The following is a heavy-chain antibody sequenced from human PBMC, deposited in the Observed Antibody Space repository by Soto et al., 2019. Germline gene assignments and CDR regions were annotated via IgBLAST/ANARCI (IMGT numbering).Heavy chain of an antibody. V-gene: IGHV4-34*01. CDR1: GGSFSGYY. Sequence: QVQLQQWGAGLLKPSETLSLTCAVYGGSFSGYYWSWIRQPPGKGLEWIGEINHSGSTNYNPSLKSRVTISVDTSKNQFSLKLSSVTAADTAVYYCARGWVAARDFDYWGQGTLVTVSS. D-gene: IGHD6-6*01. CDR3: ARGWVAARDFDY. J-gene: IGHJ4*02. CDR2: INHSGST.